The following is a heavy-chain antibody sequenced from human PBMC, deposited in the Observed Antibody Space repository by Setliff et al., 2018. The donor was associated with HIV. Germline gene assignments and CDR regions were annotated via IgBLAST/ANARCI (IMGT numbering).Heavy chain of an antibody. V-gene: IGHV4-4*02. D-gene: IGHD2-2*02. J-gene: IGHJ4*02. CDR1: GFSIKSDNW. CDR2: IFHDGTV. CDR3: AKTNIPMPRSGTRLES. Sequence: LSLTCVVSGFSIKSDNWWNWVRQTPGKGLEWIGQIFHDGTVTYKPSLESRVTILMDILKNQISLNVTSVTAADTATYYCAKTNIPMPRSGTRLESWGPGRLVTVSS.